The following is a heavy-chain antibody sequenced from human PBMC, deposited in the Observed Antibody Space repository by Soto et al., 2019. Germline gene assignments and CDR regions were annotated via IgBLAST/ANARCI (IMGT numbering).Heavy chain of an antibody. CDR2: ISGDGGST. CDR3: AKHLWFGELSPEDY. J-gene: IGHJ4*02. CDR1: GITFSSYA. V-gene: IGHV3-23*01. Sequence: EVQLLESGGGLVQPGGSLRLSCAASGITFSSYAKSWVRQAPGKGLEWVSTISGDGGSTYYADSVKGRFTISRDDSKNTVYLQMNSLRAEDTAVYYCAKHLWFGELSPEDYWGQGTLVTVSS. D-gene: IGHD3-10*01.